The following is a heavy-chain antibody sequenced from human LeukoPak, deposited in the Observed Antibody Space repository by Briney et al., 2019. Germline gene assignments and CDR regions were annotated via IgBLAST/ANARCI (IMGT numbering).Heavy chain of an antibody. D-gene: IGHD4-23*01. J-gene: IGHJ4*02. CDR2: FDPEDGET. V-gene: IGHV1-24*01. CDR3: ATVVGNTVVKNPFDY. Sequence: ASVKVSCKVSGYTLTELSMHWVRQAPGKGLEWMGGFDPEDGETIYAQKFQGRVTMTEDTSTDTAYMELSSLRSEDTAVYYCATVVGNTVVKNPFDYWGQGTLVTVSS. CDR1: GYTLTELS.